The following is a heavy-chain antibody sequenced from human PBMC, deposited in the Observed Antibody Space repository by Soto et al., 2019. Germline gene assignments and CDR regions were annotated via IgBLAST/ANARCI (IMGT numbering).Heavy chain of an antibody. J-gene: IGHJ3*02. Sequence: PGGSLRLSCVASGFTFDDYVMHWVRQAPGKGLVRVSRINSDGSSTSYADSVKGRFTISRDNAKNTLYLQMNSLRAEDTAVYYCARDSSSWAFDIWGQGTMVTVSS. V-gene: IGHV3-74*01. CDR2: INSDGSST. CDR3: ARDSSSWAFDI. D-gene: IGHD6-13*01. CDR1: GFTFDDYV.